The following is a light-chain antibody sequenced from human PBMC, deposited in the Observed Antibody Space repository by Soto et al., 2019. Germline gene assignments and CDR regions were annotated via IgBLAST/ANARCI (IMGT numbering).Light chain of an antibody. V-gene: IGLV3-1*01. J-gene: IGLJ1*01. CDR3: QAWDSSTAGEGV. CDR2: QDS. CDR1: KLGDKY. Sequence: SYELTQPPSVSVSPGQTASITCSGDKLGDKYACWYQQKPGQSPVLVIYQDSKRPSGIPERFSGSNSGNTATLTISGTQAMDEADYYCQAWDSSTAGEGVFGTGTKLTVL.